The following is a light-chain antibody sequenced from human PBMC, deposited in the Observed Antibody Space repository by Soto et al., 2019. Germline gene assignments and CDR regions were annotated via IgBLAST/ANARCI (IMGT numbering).Light chain of an antibody. CDR1: QSVGSSF. CDR3: QQYGHSPRYT. V-gene: IGKV3-20*01. Sequence: EFVLTQSPGTLSLSPGERATLSCRASQSVGSSFLAWYQQKPGQAPRLLIYGASSRATGVPDRFSGDGSGTDFTLTISRLEPEDSAVYYCQQYGHSPRYTFGQGTKLEIK. J-gene: IGKJ2*01. CDR2: GAS.